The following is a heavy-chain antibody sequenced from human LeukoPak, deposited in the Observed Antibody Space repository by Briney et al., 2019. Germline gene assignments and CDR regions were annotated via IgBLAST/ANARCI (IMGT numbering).Heavy chain of an antibody. CDR3: ARGTPGHCSGGNCYSLDN. J-gene: IGHJ4*02. CDR1: GFTFSSYG. V-gene: IGHV3-30*02. D-gene: IGHD2-15*01. CDR2: IRYDGSNK. Sequence: PGGSLRLSCAASGFTFSSYGMHWVRQAPGKGLEWVAFIRYDGSNKYYADSVKGRFTISRDNSKNTLYLQMNSLRAEDTAVYYCARGTPGHCSGGNCYSLDNWGQGTLVTVSS.